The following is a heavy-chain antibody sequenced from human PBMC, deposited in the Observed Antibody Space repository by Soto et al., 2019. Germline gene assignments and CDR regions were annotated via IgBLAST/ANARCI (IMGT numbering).Heavy chain of an antibody. D-gene: IGHD2-8*01. CDR3: AREYVDAFDI. CDR2: IYYSGST. CDR1: GGSVSSGSYY. Sequence: QVQLQESGPGLVKPSETLSLTCTVSGGSVSSGSYYWTWIRQPPGKGLEWIGNIYYSGSTNYNPSLKSRVTISVGTSKNQFSPKLGSETAADTAVFYCAREYVDAFDIWGQGTMVPVSS. J-gene: IGHJ3*02. V-gene: IGHV4-61*01.